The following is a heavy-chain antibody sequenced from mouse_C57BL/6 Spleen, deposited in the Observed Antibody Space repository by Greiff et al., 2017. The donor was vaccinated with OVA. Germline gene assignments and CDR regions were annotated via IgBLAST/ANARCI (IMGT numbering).Heavy chain of an antibody. J-gene: IGHJ2*01. D-gene: IGHD4-1*01. CDR1: GFTFSSYA. CDR3: TRSNWDPFDY. CDR2: ISSGGDYI. Sequence: EVKVVESGEGLVKPGGSLKLSCAASGFTFSSYAMSWVRQTPEKRLEWVAYISSGGDYIYYADTVQGRFTISRDNARNTLYLQMSSLKSEDTAMYYCTRSNWDPFDYWGQGTTLTVSS. V-gene: IGHV5-9-1*02.